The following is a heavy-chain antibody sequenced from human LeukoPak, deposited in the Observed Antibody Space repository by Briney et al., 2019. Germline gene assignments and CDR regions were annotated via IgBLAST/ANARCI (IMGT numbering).Heavy chain of an antibody. D-gene: IGHD3-22*01. Sequence: GGSLRLSCAVSGFPFSRFYMSWIRQAPGQGLEWISYIGLSGYPLDYADSVRGRFTISRDNAKNSLYLEMNSLRAEDTAVYYCARKDFSSGSFSYWGQGTLVTVSS. J-gene: IGHJ4*02. CDR1: GFPFSRFY. CDR2: IGLSGYPL. CDR3: ARKDFSSGSFSY. V-gene: IGHV3-11*04.